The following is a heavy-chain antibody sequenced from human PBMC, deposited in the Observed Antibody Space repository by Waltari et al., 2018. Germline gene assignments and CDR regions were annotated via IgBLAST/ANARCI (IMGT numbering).Heavy chain of an antibody. V-gene: IGHV4-59*01. D-gene: IGHD1-26*01. J-gene: IGHJ5*02. CDR2: IYYSGST. Sequence: QVQLQESGPGLVKPSETLSLTRTVSGGSISSYYWSWIRQPPGKGLEWIGYIYYSGSTNYNPSLKSRVTISVDTSKNQFSLKLSSVTAADTAVYYCASSYSQYNWFDPWGQGTLVTVSS. CDR1: GGSISSYY. CDR3: ASSYSQYNWFDP.